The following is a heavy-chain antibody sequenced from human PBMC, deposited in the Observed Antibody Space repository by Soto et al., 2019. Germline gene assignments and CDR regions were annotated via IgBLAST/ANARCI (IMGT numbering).Heavy chain of an antibody. CDR3: ARDFTGRATDPFDI. J-gene: IGHJ3*02. V-gene: IGHV1-69*13. CDR1: GGTFSSYA. CDR2: IIPIFGTA. D-gene: IGHD1-26*01. Sequence: SVKVSCKASGGTFSSYAISWVRQAPGQGLEWMGGIIPIFGTANYAQKFQGRVTITADESTSTAYMELSSLRSEDTAVYYCARDFTGRATDPFDIWGQGTMVTVSS.